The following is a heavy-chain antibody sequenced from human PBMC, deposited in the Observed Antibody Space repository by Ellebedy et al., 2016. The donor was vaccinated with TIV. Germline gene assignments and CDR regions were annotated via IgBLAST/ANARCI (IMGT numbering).Heavy chain of an antibody. CDR3: ARDSDFSSSWYGNAFDI. CDR2: ISSSSSAK. Sequence: PGGSLRLSCAASGFTFSTYNMNWVRQAPGRGLEWVSFISSSSSAKHYADSVKGRFTISRDNAKNSLYLQMNSLRVEDTAVYYCARDSDFSSSWYGNAFDIWGQGTMVTVSS. CDR1: GFTFSTYN. V-gene: IGHV3-48*04. D-gene: IGHD6-13*01. J-gene: IGHJ3*02.